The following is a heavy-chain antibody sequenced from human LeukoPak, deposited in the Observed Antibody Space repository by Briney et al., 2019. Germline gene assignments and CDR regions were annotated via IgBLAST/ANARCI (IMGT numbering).Heavy chain of an antibody. Sequence: PSETLSLTCAVYGGSFSGYYWSWIRQPPGKGLEWIGEINHSGSTNYNPSLKSRVTISVDTSKNQFSLKLSSVTAADTAVYYCARGKSGPIRSQSGYSSSWYLYYYYYYMDVWGKGTTVTVSS. V-gene: IGHV4-34*01. CDR2: INHSGST. CDR1: GGSFSGYY. J-gene: IGHJ6*03. CDR3: ARGKSGPIRSQSGYSSSWYLYYYYYYMDV. D-gene: IGHD6-13*01.